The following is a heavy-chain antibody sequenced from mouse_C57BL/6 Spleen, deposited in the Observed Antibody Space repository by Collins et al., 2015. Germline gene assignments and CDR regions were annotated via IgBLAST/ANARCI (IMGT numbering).Heavy chain of an antibody. CDR1: GYSITSDYA. Sequence: DVQLQESGPGLVKPSQSLSLTCTVTGYSITSDYAWNWIRQFPGNKLEWMGYISYSGGTSYNPSLKSRISITRDTSKNQFFLQLNSVTTEDTATYYCARRTTAVEDYAMDYWGQGTSVTVSS. CDR3: ARRTTAVEDYAMDY. V-gene: IGHV3-2*02. CDR2: ISYSGGT. J-gene: IGHJ4*01. D-gene: IGHD1-1*01.